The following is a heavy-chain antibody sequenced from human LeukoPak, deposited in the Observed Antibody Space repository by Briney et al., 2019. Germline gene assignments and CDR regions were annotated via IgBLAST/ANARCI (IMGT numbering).Heavy chain of an antibody. CDR3: VYGSSWYYFDY. D-gene: IGHD6-13*01. J-gene: IGHJ4*02. V-gene: IGHV5-51*01. CDR1: GSSFTSYW. Sequence: GASLQISCKGSGSSFTSYWIGWVRPLPGKGLEWMGIIYPGDSDTRYSPSFQGQVTISADKSISTAYLQWSSLKASDTAMYYCVYGSSWYYFDYWGQGTLVTVSS. CDR2: IYPGDSDT.